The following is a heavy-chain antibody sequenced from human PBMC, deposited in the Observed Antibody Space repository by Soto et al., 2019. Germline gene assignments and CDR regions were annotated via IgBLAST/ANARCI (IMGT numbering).Heavy chain of an antibody. Sequence: QVQLVQSGAEVKKPGSSVKVSCKASGGTFSSYAISWVRQAPGQGLEWMGGIIPIFGTANYAQKFQGRVTITADESTSTAYMELSSLRSEDTAVYYCARGTYSSGWYLFDYWCQGTLVTVSS. J-gene: IGHJ4*02. V-gene: IGHV1-69*01. D-gene: IGHD6-19*01. CDR2: IIPIFGTA. CDR1: GGTFSSYA. CDR3: ARGTYSSGWYLFDY.